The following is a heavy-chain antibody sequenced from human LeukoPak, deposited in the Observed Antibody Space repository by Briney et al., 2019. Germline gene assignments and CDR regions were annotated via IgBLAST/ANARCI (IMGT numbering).Heavy chain of an antibody. Sequence: GGSLRLSCAASGFTFSSYGMHWVRQAPGKGLEWVAVISYDGSNKYYADSVKGRFTISRDNSKNTLYLQMNSLRAEDTAVYYCAKVGVGEDYPSTPDAFDIWGQGTMVTVSS. CDR2: ISYDGSNK. D-gene: IGHD1-26*01. CDR3: AKVGVGEDYPSTPDAFDI. CDR1: GFTFSSYG. J-gene: IGHJ3*02. V-gene: IGHV3-30*18.